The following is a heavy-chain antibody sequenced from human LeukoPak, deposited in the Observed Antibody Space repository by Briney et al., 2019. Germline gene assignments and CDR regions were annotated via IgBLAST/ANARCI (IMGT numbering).Heavy chain of an antibody. V-gene: IGHV4-34*01. CDR3: ARASPGAIVGATTGAFDI. Sequence: SETLSLTCAVYGGSFSGYYWSWIRQPPGKGLEWIGEINHSGSTNYNPSLKSRVTISVDTSKNQFSLKLSSVTAADTAVYYCARASPGAIVGATTGAFDIWGQGTMVTVSS. D-gene: IGHD1-26*01. CDR2: INHSGST. J-gene: IGHJ3*02. CDR1: GGSFSGYY.